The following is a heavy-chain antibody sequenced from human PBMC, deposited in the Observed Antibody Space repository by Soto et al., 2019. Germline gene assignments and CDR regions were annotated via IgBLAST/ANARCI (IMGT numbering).Heavy chain of an antibody. CDR1: GFTFDDYG. D-gene: IGHD6-13*01. CDR2: INWNGGST. V-gene: IGHV3-20*04. J-gene: IGHJ4*02. Sequence: EVQLVESGGGVVRPGGSLRLSCAASGFTFDDYGMSWVRQAPGQGLEWVSGINWNGGSTGYADSVKGRFTISRDNAKNSLYLQMNSLRAEDTALYYCARSRSLSAADGWEDYFDYWGPGTLVTVSS. CDR3: ARSRSLSAADGWEDYFDY.